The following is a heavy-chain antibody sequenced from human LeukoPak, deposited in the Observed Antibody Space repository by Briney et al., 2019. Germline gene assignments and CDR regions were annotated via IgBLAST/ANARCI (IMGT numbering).Heavy chain of an antibody. V-gene: IGHV3-30*18. CDR3: AKEGTRSHSQWAFDF. CDR2: ISDGGTHL. J-gene: IGHJ3*01. D-gene: IGHD6-19*01. CDR1: GFIFRNYG. Sequence: GGSLRLSCAGSGFIFRNYGMHWVRQAPGQGLEWVAVISDGGTHLYYADSVKGRFTTSRDNSESTMYLQMNSLRVGDTAVYYCAKEGTRSHSQWAFDFWGQGTMVTVSS.